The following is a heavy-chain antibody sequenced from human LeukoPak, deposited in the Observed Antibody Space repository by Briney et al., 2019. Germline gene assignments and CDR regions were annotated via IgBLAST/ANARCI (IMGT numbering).Heavy chain of an antibody. CDR3: AKGQRSLGGESDY. D-gene: IGHD3-16*01. J-gene: IGHJ4*02. CDR2: ICANGDCT. V-gene: IGHV3-23*01. CDR1: GFSVSNNY. Sequence: GGSLRLSCAVSGFSVSNNYMSWVRQAPGKGLEWVSTICANGDCTHYADSVKGRFTTSRDNSKNTLYVQMNSLRAEDTAIYFCAKGQRSLGGESDYWGQGTLVTIS.